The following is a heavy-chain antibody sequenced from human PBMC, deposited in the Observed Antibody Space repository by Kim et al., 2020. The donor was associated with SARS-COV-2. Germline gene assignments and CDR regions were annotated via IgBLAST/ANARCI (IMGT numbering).Heavy chain of an antibody. CDR2: IYYSGST. D-gene: IGHD3-9*01. CDR3: AREARYFDWLPPGAWFDP. CDR1: GGSISSYY. J-gene: IGHJ5*02. Sequence: SETLSLTCTVSGGSISSYYWSWIRQPPGKGLEWIGYIYYSGSTNYNPSLKSRVTISVDTSKNQFSLKLSSVTAADTAVYYCAREARYFDWLPPGAWFDPWGQGTLVTVSS. V-gene: IGHV4-59*01.